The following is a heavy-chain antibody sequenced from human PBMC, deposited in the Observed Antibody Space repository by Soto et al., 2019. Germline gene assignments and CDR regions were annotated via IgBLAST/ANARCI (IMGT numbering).Heavy chain of an antibody. CDR3: ARASGVSARYWFDA. J-gene: IGHJ5*02. D-gene: IGHD3-10*01. CDR1: GGSISSINW. CDR2: VYYSWST. V-gene: IGHV4-4*01. Sequence: QVHLQESGPGLVKPSGTLSLTCGVSGGSISSINWWSWVRQTPGKGLEWMCEVYYSWSTNYNPSLTSRVTMPIDKSKNQFFLNSTSVTAADTAGYCCARASGVSARYWFDAWGQGTVVTVSS.